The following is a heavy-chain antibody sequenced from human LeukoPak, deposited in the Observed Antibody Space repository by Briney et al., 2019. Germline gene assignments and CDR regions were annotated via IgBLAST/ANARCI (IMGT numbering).Heavy chain of an antibody. CDR3: ARHVSDILTGHAFDI. CDR1: GYSFTSYW. J-gene: IGHJ3*02. D-gene: IGHD3-9*01. Sequence: GESLKISCKGSGYSFTSYWISWVRQMPGKGLGWMGRIDPSDSYTNYSPSFQGHVTISADKSISTAYLQWSSLKASDTAMYYCARHVSDILTGHAFDIWGQGTMVTVSS. V-gene: IGHV5-10-1*01. CDR2: IDPSDSYT.